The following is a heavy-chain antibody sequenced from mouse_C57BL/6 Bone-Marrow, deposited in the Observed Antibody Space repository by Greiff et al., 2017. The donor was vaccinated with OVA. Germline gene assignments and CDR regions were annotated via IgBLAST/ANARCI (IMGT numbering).Heavy chain of an antibody. CDR2: IYPRSGNT. V-gene: IGHV1-81*01. D-gene: IGHD1-1*01. CDR1: GYTFTSYG. CDR3: ARDGYYGSDY. J-gene: IGHJ2*01. Sequence: QVQLQQSGAELARPGASVKLSCKASGYTFTSYGISWVKQRPGQGLEWIGEIYPRSGNTYYNEKFKGKATLTADKSSSTAYMALRSLTSEDSAVYFCARDGYYGSDYWGQGTTLTVSS.